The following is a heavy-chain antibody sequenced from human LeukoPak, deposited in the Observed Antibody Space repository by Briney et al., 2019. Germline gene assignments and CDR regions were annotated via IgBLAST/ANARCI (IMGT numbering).Heavy chain of an antibody. D-gene: IGHD3-3*01. J-gene: IGHJ6*03. V-gene: IGHV3-48*03. CDR2: ISSGGSIK. Sequence: GGSLRLSCAASGFTFRSYEMNWVRQAPGKGLEWVSYISSGGSIKYYADSVKGRFTISRDNTKNSLYLQMNGLRAEDTAVYYCARGRFGVVTLGYMDVWGKGTTVSVSS. CDR3: ARGRFGVVTLGYMDV. CDR1: GFTFRSYE.